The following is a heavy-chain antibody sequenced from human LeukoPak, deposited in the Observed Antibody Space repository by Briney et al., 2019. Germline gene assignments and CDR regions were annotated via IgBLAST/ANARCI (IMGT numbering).Heavy chain of an antibody. Sequence: GGSLRLSCAASGFTLSTYAMGWVRQAPGKRLEWVAGIGSDGDTYHADSVKGRFAISRDNYKNTLYLQMNSLRDEDTAVYYCAKSSEMATMFFDYWGQGTLVTVSS. CDR3: AKSSEMATMFFDY. V-gene: IGHV3-23*01. CDR2: IGSDGDT. CDR1: GFTLSTYA. D-gene: IGHD5-24*01. J-gene: IGHJ4*02.